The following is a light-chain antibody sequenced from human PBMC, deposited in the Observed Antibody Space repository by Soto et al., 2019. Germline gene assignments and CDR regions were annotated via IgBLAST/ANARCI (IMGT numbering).Light chain of an antibody. CDR1: QSISSW. J-gene: IGKJ1*01. V-gene: IGKV1-5*03. CDR2: KAS. CDR3: QQYNSWT. Sequence: DIQMTQSPSTLSASVGDRVTITCRASQSISSWLAWYQQKPGKAPKLLIYKASSLESGVPSRFSGSGSGTEFTITISSLQPDDFATYYYQQYNSWTFGQGTKVEIK.